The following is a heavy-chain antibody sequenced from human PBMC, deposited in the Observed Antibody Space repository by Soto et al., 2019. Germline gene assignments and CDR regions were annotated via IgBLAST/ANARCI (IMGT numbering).Heavy chain of an antibody. CDR3: ARVERGTATTVVDAFDI. V-gene: IGHV4-34*01. Sequence: QVQLQQWGAGLLKPSETLSLTCAVYGGFVSSGSYYWSWIRQPPGKGLEWIGEMSHSGGTHFNPSLKRRVPISVDTSKNQFSLKMSSVTAADPALYYCARVERGTATTVVDAFDIWGPGTMVTVSS. CDR2: MSHSGGT. J-gene: IGHJ3*02. D-gene: IGHD1-1*01. CDR1: GGFVSSGSYY.